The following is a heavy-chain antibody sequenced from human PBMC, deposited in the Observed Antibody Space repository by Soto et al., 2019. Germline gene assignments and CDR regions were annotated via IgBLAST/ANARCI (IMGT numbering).Heavy chain of an antibody. D-gene: IGHD3-3*01. CDR1: GFSLTTSGVG. CDR2: IYWDDDK. J-gene: IGHJ4*02. CDR3: AHRVLRTVFGLVTTTAIYFDF. Sequence: QITLNESGPTVVRPTEPLTLTCRFSGFSLTTSGVGVGWIRQSPGKAPEGLAFIYWDDDKRYSASLKSRLTITTDTSKNPVVLTVSDLDPTDTATYYCAHRVLRTVFGLVTTTAIYFDFWGQGTPVAVSS. V-gene: IGHV2-5*02.